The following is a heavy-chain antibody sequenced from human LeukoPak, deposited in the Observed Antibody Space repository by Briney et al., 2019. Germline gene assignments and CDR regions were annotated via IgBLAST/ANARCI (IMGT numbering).Heavy chain of an antibody. CDR3: AMTERRGYSYGHYGYFDY. CDR1: GGTFSSYA. Sequence: GASVKVSCKASGGTFSSYAISWVRQAPGQGLEWMGGIIPIFGTANYAQKFQGRVTITADESTSTAYMELSNLRSEDTAVYYCAMTERRGYSYGHYGYFDYWGQGTLVTVSS. D-gene: IGHD5-18*01. J-gene: IGHJ4*02. CDR2: IIPIFGTA. V-gene: IGHV1-69*13.